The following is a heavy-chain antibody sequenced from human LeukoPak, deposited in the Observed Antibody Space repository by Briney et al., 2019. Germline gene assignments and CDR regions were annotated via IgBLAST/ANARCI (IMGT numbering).Heavy chain of an antibody. CDR2: INSDGGST. J-gene: IGHJ4*02. V-gene: IGHV3-74*01. CDR1: GFTFSSYA. CDR3: ARGELRYFDGGQEGDY. Sequence: PGGSLRLSCSASGFTFSSYAMHWVRQAPGKGLVWVSRINSDGGSTSYADSVKGRFTISRDNAKNTLYLQMNSLRAEDTAVYYCARGELRYFDGGQEGDYWGQGPLVTVSS. D-gene: IGHD3-9*01.